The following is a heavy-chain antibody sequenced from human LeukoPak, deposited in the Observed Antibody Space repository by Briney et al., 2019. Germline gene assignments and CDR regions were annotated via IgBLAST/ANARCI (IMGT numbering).Heavy chain of an antibody. CDR3: ELRNPGYGDYDFDY. Sequence: KPSETLSLTCTVSGGSISSYYWSWIRQPPGKGLEWIGYIYYSGSTNYNPSLKSRVTISVDTSKNQFSLKLSSVTAADTAVYYCELRNPGYGDYDFDYWGQGTLVTVSS. J-gene: IGHJ4*02. CDR1: GGSISSYY. V-gene: IGHV4-59*12. D-gene: IGHD4-17*01. CDR2: IYYSGST.